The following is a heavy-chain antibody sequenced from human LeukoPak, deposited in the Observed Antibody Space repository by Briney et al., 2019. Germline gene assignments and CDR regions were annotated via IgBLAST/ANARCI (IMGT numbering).Heavy chain of an antibody. V-gene: IGHV4-4*02. CDR1: GGSISSNNW. CDR2: IYHSGST. CDR3: ARLHAAVLDYYYGMDL. Sequence: ETSGTLSLTCAVSGGSISSNNWWSWVRQPPGKGLEWIGEIYHSGSTNYNPSLKSRVTISVDKSKNQFSLRLNSVTAADTAVYYSARLHAAVLDYYYGMDLWDQGTTVIVSS. J-gene: IGHJ6*02. D-gene: IGHD2-15*01.